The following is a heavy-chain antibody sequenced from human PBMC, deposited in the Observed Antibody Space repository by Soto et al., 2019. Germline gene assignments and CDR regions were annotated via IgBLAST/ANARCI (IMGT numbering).Heavy chain of an antibody. V-gene: IGHV4-34*01. Sequence: SETLSLTCAVYGGSFSGYYWSWIRQPPGKGLEWIGEINHSGSTNYNPSLKSRVTISVDTSNNQFSLKLSSVTAADMAVYYCARGRDTGSYYDNWFDPWGQGTLVTVSS. CDR3: ARGRDTGSYYDNWFDP. CDR2: INHSGST. J-gene: IGHJ5*02. D-gene: IGHD3-10*01. CDR1: GGSFSGYY.